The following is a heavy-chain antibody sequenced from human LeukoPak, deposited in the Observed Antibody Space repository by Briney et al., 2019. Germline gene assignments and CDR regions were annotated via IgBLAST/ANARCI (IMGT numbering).Heavy chain of an antibody. V-gene: IGHV3-48*03. CDR3: ARDMFYYDSSGYYYPDAFDI. Sequence: GGSLRLSCAASGFTFSSYEMNWVRQAPGKGLEWVSYISSSGSTIYYADSVKGRFTISRDNAKNSLYLQMNSLRAEDTAVYYCARDMFYYDSSGYYYPDAFDIWGQGTMVTVSS. CDR1: GFTFSSYE. D-gene: IGHD3-22*01. CDR2: ISSSGSTI. J-gene: IGHJ3*02.